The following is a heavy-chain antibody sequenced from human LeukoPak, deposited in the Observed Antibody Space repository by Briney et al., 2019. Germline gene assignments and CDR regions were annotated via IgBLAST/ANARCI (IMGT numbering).Heavy chain of an antibody. CDR1: GGSISSYY. CDR3: ARDGVVDV. Sequence: PSETMCLTCTVSGGSISSYYWGWIRQPAGKGLEWIGRIYSSGSTNYNPSLKSRVSMSIDTSKNQFSLKLSSVTAADTAVYYCARDGVVDVWGKGTTVTVSS. CDR2: IYSSGST. V-gene: IGHV4-4*07. D-gene: IGHD3-3*01. J-gene: IGHJ6*04.